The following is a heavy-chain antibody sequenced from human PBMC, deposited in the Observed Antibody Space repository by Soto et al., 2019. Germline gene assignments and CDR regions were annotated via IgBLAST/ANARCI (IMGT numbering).Heavy chain of an antibody. CDR2: VNSDGSRT. CDR1: GITFSDYW. J-gene: IGHJ4*02. V-gene: IGHV3-74*01. Sequence: GGSLRLSCVVSGITFSDYWMHWVRQAPGKGLVWVSRVNSDGSRTSYADSVKGRFTISRDNAKNTLYLQMTSLRAEDTAVYYCARDVQLQSFDYWGQGTLVTVSS. D-gene: IGHD5-18*01. CDR3: ARDVQLQSFDY.